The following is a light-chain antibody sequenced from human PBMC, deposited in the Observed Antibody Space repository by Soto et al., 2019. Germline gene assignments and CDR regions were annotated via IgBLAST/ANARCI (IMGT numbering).Light chain of an antibody. CDR1: QGVSTY. V-gene: IGKV1D-8*01. Sequence: VLWMTQSPSLLSASTGDRVTITCRTSQGVSTYVAWYQQKPGKPPKPLIYAASTLHSGVPARFSGSGSGTDFTLTISGLQSEDFATYYCQQYYIFPLAFGGGTKVDI. CDR3: QQYYIFPLA. J-gene: IGKJ4*01. CDR2: AAS.